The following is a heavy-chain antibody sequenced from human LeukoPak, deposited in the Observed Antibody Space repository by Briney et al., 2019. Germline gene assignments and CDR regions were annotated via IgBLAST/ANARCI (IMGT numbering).Heavy chain of an antibody. CDR3: AREGSGGRYYYYMDV. V-gene: IGHV1-69*04. Sequence: SVKVSCKASGGTFSSYTISWVRQAPGQGLEWMGRIIPILGVANYAQKFQGRVTITADKSTSTAYMELSSLRSEDTAVYYCAREGSGGRYYYYMDVWGKGTTVTVSS. D-gene: IGHD3-16*01. J-gene: IGHJ6*03. CDR2: IIPILGVA. CDR1: GGTFSSYT.